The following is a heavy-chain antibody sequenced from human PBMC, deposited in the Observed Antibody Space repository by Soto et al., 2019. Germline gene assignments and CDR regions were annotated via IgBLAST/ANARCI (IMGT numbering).Heavy chain of an antibody. Sequence: GGSLRLSCAASGFTFKDYAMHWVRQAPGKGLEWVSGISWNSGSLVYADSVKGRFTISRDNAKNSLYLQMNSLRAEDTAFYYCAKDISLLPETPDSWAPGTLLTVFS. CDR2: ISWNSGSL. J-gene: IGHJ4*02. CDR1: GFTFKDYA. V-gene: IGHV3-9*01. CDR3: AKDISLLPETPDS.